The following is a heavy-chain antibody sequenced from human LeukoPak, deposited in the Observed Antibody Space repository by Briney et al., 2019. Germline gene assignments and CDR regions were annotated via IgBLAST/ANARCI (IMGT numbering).Heavy chain of an antibody. J-gene: IGHJ4*02. CDR3: AKVSRAAAGTGYCFDY. CDR1: GFTFSSYS. Sequence: GGSLRLSCAGSGFTFSSYSMNWVRQAPGKGLEWVAFIRYDGSNKYYADSVKGRFTISRDNSKNTLYLQMNSLRAEDTAVYYCAKVSRAAAGTGYCFDYWGQGILVTVSS. CDR2: IRYDGSNK. V-gene: IGHV3-30*02. D-gene: IGHD6-13*01.